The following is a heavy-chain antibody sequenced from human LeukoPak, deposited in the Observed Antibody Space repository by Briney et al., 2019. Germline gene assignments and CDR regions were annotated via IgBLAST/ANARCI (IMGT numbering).Heavy chain of an antibody. D-gene: IGHD6-19*01. CDR1: GDSVSSNSAG. CDR3: ARAVAVESWFDP. CDR2: TYYRSKGYN. Sequence: SQTLSLTCAISGDSVSSNSAGWNWVRQSPSRGLEWLGSTYYRSKGYNDYAVTVKSRITMKPDTSKNQLSLQLNSVTPEDTAVYYCARAVAVESWFDPWGQGTLVTVSS. J-gene: IGHJ5*02. V-gene: IGHV6-1*01.